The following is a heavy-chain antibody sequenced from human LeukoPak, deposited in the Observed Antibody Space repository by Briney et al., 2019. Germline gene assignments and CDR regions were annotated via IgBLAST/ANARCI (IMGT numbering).Heavy chain of an antibody. D-gene: IGHD6-19*01. Sequence: PGGSLRLSCAASGFTFSSYAMHWVRQAPGKGLEYVSAISSNGVSTYYANSVKGRFTISRDNFKNTLYLQMGSLRAEDMAVYYCARGPVADPLEYFHHWGQGTLVTVSS. V-gene: IGHV3-64*01. J-gene: IGHJ1*01. CDR1: GFTFSSYA. CDR3: ARGPVADPLEYFHH. CDR2: ISSNGVST.